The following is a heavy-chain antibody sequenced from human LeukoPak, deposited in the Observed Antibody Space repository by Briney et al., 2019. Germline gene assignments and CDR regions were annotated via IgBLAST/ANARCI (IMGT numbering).Heavy chain of an antibody. V-gene: IGHV4-59*01. Sequence: SETLSLTCTVSGGSISSYYWSWIRQPPGKGLEWIGYIYYSGSTNYNPSLKSRVTISVDTSKNQFSLNLSSVTAADTAVYYCARGGGYSRYDFGHWGQGTLVTVSS. CDR3: ARGGGYSRYDFGH. CDR1: GGSISSYY. D-gene: IGHD5-12*01. J-gene: IGHJ4*02. CDR2: IYYSGST.